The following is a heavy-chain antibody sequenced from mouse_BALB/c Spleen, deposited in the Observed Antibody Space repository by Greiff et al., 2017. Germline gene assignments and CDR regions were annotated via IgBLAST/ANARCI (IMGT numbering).Heavy chain of an antibody. CDR1: GYTFTSYW. V-gene: IGHV1-5*01. J-gene: IGHJ3*01. D-gene: IGHD2-13*01. Sequence: VQLQQSGTVLVRPGASVKMSCKASGYTFTSYWMHWVKQRPGQGLEWIGAIYPGNSDTSYNQKFKGKAKLTAVTSTSTAYMELSSLTNEDSAVYYCTREEGLPWFAYWGQGTLVTVSA. CDR2: IYPGNSDT. CDR3: TREEGLPWFAY.